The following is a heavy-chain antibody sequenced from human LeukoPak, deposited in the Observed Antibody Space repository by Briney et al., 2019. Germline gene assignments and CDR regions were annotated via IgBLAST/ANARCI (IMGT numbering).Heavy chain of an antibody. CDR2: ISGSGGST. CDR1: GFTFSSYA. J-gene: IGHJ4*02. V-gene: IGHV3-23*01. Sequence: GSLRLSCAASGFTFSSYAMSWVRQAPGKGLEWVSAISGSGGSTYYADSMKGRFTISRDNSKNTLYLQMNSLRAEDTAVYYCARAATTVTTADYWGQGTLVTVSS. D-gene: IGHD4-17*01. CDR3: ARAATTVTTADY.